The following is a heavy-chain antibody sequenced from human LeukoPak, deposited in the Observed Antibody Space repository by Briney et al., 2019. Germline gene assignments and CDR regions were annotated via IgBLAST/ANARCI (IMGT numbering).Heavy chain of an antibody. CDR1: GFTCSSYA. D-gene: IGHD1-26*01. CDR2: ISDSGGTI. J-gene: IGHJ4*02. V-gene: IGHV3-23*01. CDR3: AKDLYEWELRGSFDY. Sequence: GGSLRLYCAASGFTCSSYALAWVRQAPGKGLEWVSAISDSGGTIYYADSVKGRFTISRDNSKNTLYLQMSSLRAEDTAVYYCAKDLYEWELRGSFDYWGQGTMVTVSP.